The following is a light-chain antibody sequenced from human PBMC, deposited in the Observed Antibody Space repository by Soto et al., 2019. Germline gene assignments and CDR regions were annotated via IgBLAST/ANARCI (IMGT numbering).Light chain of an antibody. J-gene: IGLJ2*01. CDR2: EVD. CDR3: TSDATGXTFP. CDR1: SRDVCGYNW. V-gene: IGLV2-8*01. Sequence: QSVLSQPPSASGSPGQSVTISRTGTSRDVCGYNWFSWYQHHPGKVPKLLIYEVDKRPAGGRDRFSGSKSGNTASLTVSGLQAEDEADYYCTSDATGXTFPVGGGTKVXVX.